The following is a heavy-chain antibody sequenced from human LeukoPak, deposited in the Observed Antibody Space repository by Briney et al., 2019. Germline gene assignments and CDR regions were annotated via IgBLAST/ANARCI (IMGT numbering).Heavy chain of an antibody. Sequence: PGGSLRLSCAASGFTFSSYVMSWVRQAPGKGLEWVSGISGSADSTYYADSVKGRFTISRDNSKNTLYLQMNSLRAEDTAVYYCAGDSSGYYYDAFDIWGQGTMVTVSS. CDR2: ISGSADST. CDR1: GFTFSSYV. V-gene: IGHV3-23*01. CDR3: AGDSSGYYYDAFDI. D-gene: IGHD3-22*01. J-gene: IGHJ3*02.